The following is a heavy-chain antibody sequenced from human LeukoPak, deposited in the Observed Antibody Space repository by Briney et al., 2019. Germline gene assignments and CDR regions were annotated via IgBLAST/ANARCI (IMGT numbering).Heavy chain of an antibody. CDR3: ARVARVDFGVVTYYYYYMDV. J-gene: IGHJ6*03. V-gene: IGHV4-59*01. D-gene: IGHD3-3*01. CDR2: IYYGGST. CDR1: GGSISSYY. Sequence: SETLSLTCTVSGGSISSYYWSWIRQPPGKGLEWIGYIYYGGSTNYNPCLKSRVTISVDTSKNQFSLKLSSVTAADTAVYYCARVARVDFGVVTYYYYYMDVWGKGTTVTVSS.